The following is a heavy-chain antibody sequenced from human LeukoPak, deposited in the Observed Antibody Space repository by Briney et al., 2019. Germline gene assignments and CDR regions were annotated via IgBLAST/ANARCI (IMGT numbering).Heavy chain of an antibody. CDR1: GFTFSRYG. Sequence: GRSLRLSCTASGFTFSRYGMHWVRQAPGKGLEWVAFISYDESNQYYADSVRGRFTVSRDKSKNTLYLQMNSLRVEDTSLYYCAKDRVAVAGISGWDFDSWGQGTLVTVSS. V-gene: IGHV3-30*18. J-gene: IGHJ4*02. CDR3: AKDRVAVAGISGWDFDS. CDR2: ISYDESNQ. D-gene: IGHD6-19*01.